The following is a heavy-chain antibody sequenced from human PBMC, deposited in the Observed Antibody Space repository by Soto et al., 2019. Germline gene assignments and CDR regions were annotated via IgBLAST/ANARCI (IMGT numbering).Heavy chain of an antibody. Sequence: ASVKVSCKASVYTFTSYGISWVRQAPGQGLERMGWISAYNGNTNYAQKLQGRVTMTTDTCTSRAYMELRSLRSDDTAVYYCARGSAITIFGVVQVHFDYWGQGTLVTVSS. D-gene: IGHD3-3*01. V-gene: IGHV1-18*01. CDR1: VYTFTSYG. J-gene: IGHJ4*02. CDR2: ISAYNGNT. CDR3: ARGSAITIFGVVQVHFDY.